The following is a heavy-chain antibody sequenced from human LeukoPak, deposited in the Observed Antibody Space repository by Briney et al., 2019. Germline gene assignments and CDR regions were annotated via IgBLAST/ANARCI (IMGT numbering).Heavy chain of an antibody. V-gene: IGHV1-46*01. D-gene: IGHD3-22*01. CDR2: INPSSGST. J-gene: IGHJ4*02. CDR1: GYSFTNYY. CDR3: ARDLERSGYWGGG. Sequence: ASVKVSCKASGYSFTNYYMHWVRQAPGQGLEWMGIINPSSGSTSYTQKFQGRVSVTRDTSTSTVYMELSSLRCEDTAVYYCARDLERSGYWGGGWGQGTLVTVCS.